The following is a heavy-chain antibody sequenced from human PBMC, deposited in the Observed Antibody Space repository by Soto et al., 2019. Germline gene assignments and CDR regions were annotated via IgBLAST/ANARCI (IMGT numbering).Heavy chain of an antibody. CDR1: GFTFSSYS. D-gene: IGHD2-8*02. CDR3: ARGGYPGYCTGGSSPYYSDY. Sequence: PGGSLRLSCAASGFTFSSYSMNWVRQAPGKGLEWVSYINSSSSTIYYADSVKGRFTISRDNSQSTLHLQMNSLRAEDTAVYYCARGGYPGYCTGGSSPYYSDYWGQGTPVTVSS. V-gene: IGHV3-48*04. J-gene: IGHJ4*02. CDR2: INSSSSTI.